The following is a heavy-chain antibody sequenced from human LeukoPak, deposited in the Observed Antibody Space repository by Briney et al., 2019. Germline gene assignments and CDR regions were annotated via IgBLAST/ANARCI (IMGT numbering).Heavy chain of an antibody. CDR3: ARGSPSSGSMTFDY. CDR2: IYYSGST. CDR1: GGSISSYC. D-gene: IGHD6-19*01. V-gene: IGHV4-59*01. Sequence: SETPSRTCTVAGGSISSYCSSCIRRLPGNRLEWIGYIYYSGSTNYNPSLKSRVTISVDTSKNQFSLKLSSVTAADTAAYYCARGSPSSGSMTFDYWGQGTLVTVSS. J-gene: IGHJ4*02.